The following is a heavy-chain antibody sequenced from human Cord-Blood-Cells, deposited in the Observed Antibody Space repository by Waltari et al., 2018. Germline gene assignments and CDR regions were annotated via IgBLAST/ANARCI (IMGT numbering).Heavy chain of an antibody. Sequence: QLQLQESGPGLVKPSEHLSLTCPVSGGSLRRSSYYWGWIRQPPGKGLEWIGSIYYSGSTYYNPSLKSRGTISVDTSKNQFSLKLSSVTAADTAVYYCARQSLGYCSGGSCPIDYWGQGTLVTVSS. V-gene: IGHV4-39*01. CDR3: ARQSLGYCSGGSCPIDY. CDR2: IYYSGST. J-gene: IGHJ4*02. CDR1: GGSLRRSSYY. D-gene: IGHD2-15*01.